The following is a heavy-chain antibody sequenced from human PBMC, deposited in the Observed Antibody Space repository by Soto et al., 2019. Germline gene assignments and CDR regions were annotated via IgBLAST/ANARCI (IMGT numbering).Heavy chain of an antibody. CDR3: ARRLDYHILTGTLDY. Sequence: EVQLLESGGGLVQPGGSLRLSCSASGFPFSNYAMSWVRQAPGKGLEWVSAISRSGGSPYYADSVRGRFTVSRDNSKHTMYLQMNSLRAEDTAVYFCARRLDYHILTGTLDYCGQGTLVTVSS. V-gene: IGHV3-23*01. CDR1: GFPFSNYA. J-gene: IGHJ4*02. D-gene: IGHD3-9*01. CDR2: ISRSGGSP.